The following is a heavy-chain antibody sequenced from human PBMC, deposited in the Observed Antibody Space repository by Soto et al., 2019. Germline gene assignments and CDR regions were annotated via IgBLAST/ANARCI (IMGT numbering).Heavy chain of an antibody. J-gene: IGHJ6*02. CDR2: ISGSGGST. CDR3: AKVGYCSGGSCSYYGMDV. CDR1: GITLSNAW. V-gene: IGHV3-23*04. D-gene: IGHD2-15*01. Sequence: EVQLVESGGGLVKPGGSLRLSCAASGITLSNAWMSWVRQAPGKGLEWVSAISGSGGSTYYADSVKGRFTISRDNSKNTLYLQMNSLRAEDTAVYYCAKVGYCSGGSCSYYGMDVWGQGTTVTVSS.